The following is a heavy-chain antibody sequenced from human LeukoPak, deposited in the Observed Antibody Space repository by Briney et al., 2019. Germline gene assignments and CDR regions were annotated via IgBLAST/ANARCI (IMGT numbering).Heavy chain of an antibody. D-gene: IGHD6-13*01. Sequence: GGSLRLSCAASGFTFSSYSMNWVRQAPGKGLEWVSSISSSSSYIYYADSVKGRFTISRDNAKNSLYLQMNSLRAEDTAVYYCARDWVYRQQPVDYWGQGTLVTVSS. CDR3: ARDWVYRQQPVDY. V-gene: IGHV3-21*01. J-gene: IGHJ4*02. CDR2: ISSSSSYI. CDR1: GFTFSSYS.